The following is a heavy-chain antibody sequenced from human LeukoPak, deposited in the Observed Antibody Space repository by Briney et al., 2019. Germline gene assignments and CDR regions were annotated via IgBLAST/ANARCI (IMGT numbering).Heavy chain of an antibody. CDR3: ARRLGRKFGERFYYYHYMDV. CDR2: IYYSRST. J-gene: IGHJ6*03. D-gene: IGHD3-10*01. Sequence: SETLSLTCTVSGGSISNTLYYWAWIRQPPGKGLESIGSIYYSRSTYYSPSLKSRVTISVDTSKNQFSLKLTSVTAADTAVYYCARRLGRKFGERFYYYHYMDVWGKGTTVTISS. CDR1: GGSISNTLYY. V-gene: IGHV4-39*01.